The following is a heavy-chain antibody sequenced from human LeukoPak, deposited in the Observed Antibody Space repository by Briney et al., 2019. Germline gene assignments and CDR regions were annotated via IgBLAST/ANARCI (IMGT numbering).Heavy chain of an antibody. CDR1: GYTFTSYG. J-gene: IGHJ4*02. CDR3: ARGPPNWGYDY. CDR2: MSPNSGNT. Sequence: AASVKVSCKASGYTFTSYGINWVRQATGQGLEWMGWMSPNSGNTGYAQKFQGRVTMTRSTSMSTAYMELSSLRSEDTAVYYCARGPPNWGYDYWGQGTLVTVSS. D-gene: IGHD7-27*01. V-gene: IGHV1-8*01.